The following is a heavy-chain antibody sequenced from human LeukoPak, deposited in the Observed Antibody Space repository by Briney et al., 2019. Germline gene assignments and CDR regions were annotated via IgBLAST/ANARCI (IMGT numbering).Heavy chain of an antibody. Sequence: KASETLSLTCTVSGGSISSYYWSWIRQPAGKGLEWIGRIYTSGSTNYNLSLKSRVTMSVDTSKNQFSLKLSSVTAADTAVYYCARDSEQWLTIDYWAREPWSPSPQ. CDR3: ARDSEQWLTIDY. CDR1: GGSISSYY. J-gene: IGHJ4*02. D-gene: IGHD6-19*01. V-gene: IGHV4-4*07. CDR2: IYTSGST.